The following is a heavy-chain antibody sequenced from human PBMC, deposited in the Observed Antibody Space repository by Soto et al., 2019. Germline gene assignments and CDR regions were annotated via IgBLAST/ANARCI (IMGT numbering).Heavy chain of an antibody. D-gene: IGHD3-22*01. CDR3: AALSMIVLAPTHFFDF. Sequence: QLQLQESGPGLVKPSETLSLTCTVSGGSISSSTYYWGWIRQSPRRGLEWIGSHYYSGTTYYNSTLXXXAXXXVXXXKXXXXXXXKSAXXXXXAVXYCAALSMIVLAPTHFFDFWGQGKLVSVSS. CDR1: GGSISSSTYY. V-gene: IGHV4-39*01. CDR2: HYYSGTT. J-gene: IGHJ4*02.